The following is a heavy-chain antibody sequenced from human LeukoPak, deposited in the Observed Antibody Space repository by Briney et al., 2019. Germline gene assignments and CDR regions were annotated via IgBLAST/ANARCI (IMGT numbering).Heavy chain of an antibody. CDR2: ISNKDNSSTT. D-gene: IGHD3-3*01. CDR3: AREGVDDPLANYDFWSGYYHY. CDR1: GFIFSDYY. J-gene: IGHJ4*02. V-gene: IGHV3-11*01. Sequence: GGSQRLPCAASGFIFSDYYMGWVRQAPGKGLEWVSYISNKDNSSTTYYADSVKGRFTISRDDAQNSLYLQMNSLRADDTAVYYCAREGVDDPLANYDFWSGYYHYWGQGTLVTVSS.